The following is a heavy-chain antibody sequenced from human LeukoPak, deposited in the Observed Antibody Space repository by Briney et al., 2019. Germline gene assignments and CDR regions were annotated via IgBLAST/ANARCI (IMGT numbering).Heavy chain of an antibody. V-gene: IGHV4-4*07. D-gene: IGHD3-22*01. Sequence: SETLSLTCTVSGGSISSYYWSWIRQPPGKGLEWIGRVFTSGIISGNTNYNPSLKSRVTMSVDTSNNQFSLKLRSVTAADTAVYYCARDRYYYDSSSYYSAFDTWGQGTMVTVSS. CDR1: GGSISSYY. CDR2: VFTSGIISGNT. J-gene: IGHJ3*02. CDR3: ARDRYYYDSSSYYSAFDT.